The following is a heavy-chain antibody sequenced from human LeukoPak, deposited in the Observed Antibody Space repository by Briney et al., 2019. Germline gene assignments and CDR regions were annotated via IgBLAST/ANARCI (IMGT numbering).Heavy chain of an antibody. CDR2: ISWNSNSI. Sequence: GRSLRLSCAASGFTFDDYAMHWVRQAPGKGLEWVSCISWNSNSIDYADSVKGRFTISRDNAKNSLYLQLNSLRAEDMALYYCARGRYYHDTSGYYSLDYWGQGTLVTVSS. J-gene: IGHJ4*02. CDR1: GFTFDDYA. CDR3: ARGRYYHDTSGYYSLDY. V-gene: IGHV3-9*03. D-gene: IGHD3-22*01.